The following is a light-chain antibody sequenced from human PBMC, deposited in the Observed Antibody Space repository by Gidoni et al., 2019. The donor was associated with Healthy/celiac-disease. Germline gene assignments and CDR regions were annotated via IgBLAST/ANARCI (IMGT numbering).Light chain of an antibody. J-gene: IGKJ5*01. CDR2: GAS. Sequence: EIVLTQSPGTLSLSPGERATLSCRASQSVSSSYLAWYQQKPGQAPRLLIYGASSRATGIPDRLSGSGSGTDFTLTISRLEPEDFAVYYCQQYGSSPRTFGQGPRLEIK. CDR3: QQYGSSPRT. V-gene: IGKV3-20*01. CDR1: QSVSSSY.